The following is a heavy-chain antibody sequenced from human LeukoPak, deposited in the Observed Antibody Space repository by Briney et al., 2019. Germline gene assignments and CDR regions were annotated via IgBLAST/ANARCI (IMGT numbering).Heavy chain of an antibody. CDR3: ARGGTLLRYFDWLSGGVFDY. J-gene: IGHJ4*02. CDR1: GFTFSSYA. V-gene: IGHV3-7*01. Sequence: PGGSLRLSCAASGFTFSSYAMSWVRQAPGKGLEWVANIKQDGSEKYYVDSVKGRFTISRDNAKNSLYLQMNSLRAEDTAVYYCARGGTLLRYFDWLSGGVFDYWGQGTLVTVSS. D-gene: IGHD3-9*01. CDR2: IKQDGSEK.